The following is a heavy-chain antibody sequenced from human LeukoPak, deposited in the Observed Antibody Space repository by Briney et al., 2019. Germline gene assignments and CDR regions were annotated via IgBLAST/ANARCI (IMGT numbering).Heavy chain of an antibody. CDR2: INPNSGGT. CDR3: ARAFGYSSGWSFDY. V-gene: IGHV1-2*02. CDR1: GYTFTGYY. Sequence: ASVKVSCKASGYTFTGYYMHWVRQAPGQGLEWMGWINPNSGGTNYAQKFQGRVTMTRDTSISTAYMELSRLRSDDTAVYYCARAFGYSSGWSFDYWGQGTLVTVSS. J-gene: IGHJ4*02. D-gene: IGHD6-19*01.